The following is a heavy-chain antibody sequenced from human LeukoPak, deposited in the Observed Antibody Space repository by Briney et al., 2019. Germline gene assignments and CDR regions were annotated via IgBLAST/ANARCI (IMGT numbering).Heavy chain of an antibody. V-gene: IGHV5-51*01. CDR2: IYPGDSDT. D-gene: IGHD6-6*01. Sequence: GESLKISCKGAGYSFTSYWIGWVRQMPGEGLEWMGIIYPGDSDTRYSPSFQGQVTISADKSISTAYLQWSSLKASDTAMYYCARNLVAGGGYYYGMDVWGQGTTVTVSS. CDR1: GYSFTSYW. J-gene: IGHJ6*02. CDR3: ARNLVAGGGYYYGMDV.